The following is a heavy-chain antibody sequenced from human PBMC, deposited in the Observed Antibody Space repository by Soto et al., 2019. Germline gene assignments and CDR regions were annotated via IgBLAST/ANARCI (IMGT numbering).Heavy chain of an antibody. J-gene: IGHJ6*02. D-gene: IGHD6-13*01. V-gene: IGHV3-30-3*01. CDR3: VGGHSSSWYAYYYYGMDV. Sequence: PGGSLRLSCAASGFTFSSYAMHWVRQAPGKGLEWVAVISYDGSNKYYADSVKGRFTISRDNSKNTLYLQMNSLRAEDTAVYYCVGGHSSSWYAYYYYGMDVWGQGTTVTVSS. CDR1: GFTFSSYA. CDR2: ISYDGSNK.